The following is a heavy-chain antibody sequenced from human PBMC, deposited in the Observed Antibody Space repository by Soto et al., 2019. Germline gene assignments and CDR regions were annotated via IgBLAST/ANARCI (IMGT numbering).Heavy chain of an antibody. Sequence: QAQLEQSGAEVKKPGASVKVSCKASGYTFSNFDINWLRQASGQGPEWMGWMNANTRNPFYSQRFQGKFTMTWDTSLSTAYMEMNNLMSEDTAGYYCARGNPYNYAGFDVWGQGPTVAVPS. CDR3: ARGNPYNYAGFDV. CDR1: GYTFSNFD. J-gene: IGHJ6*02. D-gene: IGHD3-16*01. CDR2: MNANTRNP. V-gene: IGHV1-8*01.